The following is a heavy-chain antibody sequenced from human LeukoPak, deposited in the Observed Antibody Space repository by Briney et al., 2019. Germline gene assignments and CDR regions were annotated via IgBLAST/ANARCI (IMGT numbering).Heavy chain of an antibody. D-gene: IGHD2-2*01. CDR3: ARDFKDIVVVPAARYYYYYYMDV. CDR2: ISYDGSNK. V-gene: IGHV3-30*04. J-gene: IGHJ6*03. Sequence: GGSLRLSCAASGFTFSSYAMHWVRQAPGKGLEWVAVISYDGSNKYYADSVKGRFTISRDNFKNTLYLQMNSLRAEDTAVCYCARDFKDIVVVPAARYYYYYYMDVWGKGTTVTVSS. CDR1: GFTFSSYA.